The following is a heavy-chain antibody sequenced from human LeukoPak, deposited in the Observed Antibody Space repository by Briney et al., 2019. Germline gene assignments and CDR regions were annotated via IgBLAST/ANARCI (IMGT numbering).Heavy chain of an antibody. CDR1: GYTFTSYY. J-gene: IGHJ3*02. D-gene: IGHD7-27*01. CDR2: INPSGGST. V-gene: IGHV1-46*01. CDR3: ARDRRPELTGHSDAFDI. Sequence: ASVKVSCKASGYTFTSYYMHWVRQAPGQGLEWMGIINPSGGSTSYAQKFRGRVTMTRDTSTSTVYMELSSLRSEDTAVYYCARDRRPELTGHSDAFDIWGQGTMVTVSS.